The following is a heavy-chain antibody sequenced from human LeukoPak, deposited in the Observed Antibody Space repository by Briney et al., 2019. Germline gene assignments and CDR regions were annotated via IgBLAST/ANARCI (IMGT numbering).Heavy chain of an antibody. V-gene: IGHV3-49*04. D-gene: IGHD3-22*01. Sequence: PGGSLRPSCTTSGFTFGEYAMSWVRQAPGKGLEWVGFIRSKAYGGTPDYAASVKGRFAISRDDSTSIAYLQMNSLKTEDTAVYYCVRDQLLGSTGYPEFDYWGQGTLVTVSS. CDR2: IRSKAYGGTP. CDR3: VRDQLLGSTGYPEFDY. CDR1: GFTFGEYA. J-gene: IGHJ4*02.